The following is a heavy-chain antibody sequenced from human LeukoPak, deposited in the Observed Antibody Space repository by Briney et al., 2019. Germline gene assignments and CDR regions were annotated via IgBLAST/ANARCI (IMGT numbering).Heavy chain of an antibody. J-gene: IGHJ4*02. CDR2: IKQDGSEK. CDR1: GFTFSSYW. CDR3: ARKAVAGHFDY. V-gene: IGHV3-7*01. Sequence: GGSLRLSCAASGFTFSSYWMSWVRQAPGKGLEWVANIKQDGSEKYYVDSVKGRFTISRDNAKNSLYLQMNSLRAEDTAVYYCARKAVAGHFDYGGQGTLVTVSA. D-gene: IGHD6-19*01.